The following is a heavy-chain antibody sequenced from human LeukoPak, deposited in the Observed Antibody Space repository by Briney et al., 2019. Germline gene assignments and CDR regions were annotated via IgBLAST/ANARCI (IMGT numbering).Heavy chain of an antibody. CDR3: AKDQGDYGDYSDFDY. CDR2: MSASGGRA. J-gene: IGHJ4*02. D-gene: IGHD4-17*01. Sequence: GGSLRLSCAASGFTFRNYGMNWVRQAPGKGLEWVSAMSASGGRAHYSDSVRGRFTISRDNSKDTVYLQMNSLSAEDTAVYFCAKDQGDYGDYSDFDYWGQGTLVTVSA. V-gene: IGHV3-23*01. CDR1: GFTFRNYG.